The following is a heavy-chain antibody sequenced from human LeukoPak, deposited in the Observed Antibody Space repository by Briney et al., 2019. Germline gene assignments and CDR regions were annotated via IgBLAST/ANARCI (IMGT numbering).Heavy chain of an antibody. CDR2: IYYSGST. D-gene: IGHD3-3*01. CDR3: ASTKRFLPGY. Sequence: SETLSLTCTVSGYSISSGYYWGWIRQPPGKGLEWIGSIYYSGSTYYNPSLKSRVTISVDTSKNQFSLKLSSVTAADTAVYYCASTKRFLPGYWGQGTLVTVSS. J-gene: IGHJ4*02. V-gene: IGHV4-38-2*02. CDR1: GYSISSGYY.